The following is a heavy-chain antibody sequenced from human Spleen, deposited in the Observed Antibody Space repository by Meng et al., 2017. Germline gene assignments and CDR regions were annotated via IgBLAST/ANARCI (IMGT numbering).Heavy chain of an antibody. CDR2: ITWDNDK. CDR1: GFSLSTIGVG. D-gene: IGHD5-24*01. V-gene: IGHV2-5*02. J-gene: IGHJ4*02. CDR3: DHRGRDGYNPRYDY. Sequence: QITLKESGPTLVKPTQTLPLTCTFSGFSLSTIGVGVGWIRQPPGKALEWLALITWDNDKRYRPSLKSRLTITTDTSKNQVVPTITNMHPVYTATYYCDHRGRDGYNPRYDYWGQGTLVTVSS.